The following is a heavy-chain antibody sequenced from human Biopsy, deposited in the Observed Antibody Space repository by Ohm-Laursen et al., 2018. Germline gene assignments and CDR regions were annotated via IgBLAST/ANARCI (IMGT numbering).Heavy chain of an antibody. CDR2: ISYDGSNK. D-gene: IGHD5-18*01. Sequence: SLRLSCAASGFTFSSYGMHWVRQAPGKGLEWVAVISYDGSNKYYADSVKGRFTISRDNSKNSLYLQMNSLRAEDTAVYYCARGGIVSVHSYGRMGLFYFDSWGQGILVTVAS. J-gene: IGHJ4*02. V-gene: IGHV3-30*03. CDR1: GFTFSSYG. CDR3: ARGGIVSVHSYGRMGLFYFDS.